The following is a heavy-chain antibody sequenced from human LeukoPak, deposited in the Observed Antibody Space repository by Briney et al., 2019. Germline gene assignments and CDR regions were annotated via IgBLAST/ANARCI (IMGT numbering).Heavy chain of an antibody. CDR1: SGSISSYF. J-gene: IGHJ6*03. CDR2: IYYSVST. V-gene: IGHV4-59*01. D-gene: IGHD1-14*01. CDR3: ARVSEDYYYYSMDV. Sequence: SETLSLTCTVSSGSISSYFWSWIRQPPGKGLQWIGYIYYSVSTIYNPSLQSRVTISVDTSKNQFSLKLSSVTAADTAVYYCARVSEDYYYYSMDVWGKGTTVTISS.